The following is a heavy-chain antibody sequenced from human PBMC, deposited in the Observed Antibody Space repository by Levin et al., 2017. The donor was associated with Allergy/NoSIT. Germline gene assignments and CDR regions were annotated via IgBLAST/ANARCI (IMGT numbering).Heavy chain of an antibody. J-gene: IGHJ6*02. V-gene: IGHV1-8*01. CDR2: MNPNSGNT. CDR3: ARGPAWDYDFWSGYYQLFYDYGMDV. D-gene: IGHD3-3*01. CDR1: GYTFTSYD. Sequence: GESLKISCKASGYTFTSYDINWVRQATGQGLEWMGWMNPNSGNTGYAQKFQGRVTMTRNTSISTAYMELSSLRSEDTAVYYCARGPAWDYDFWSGYYQLFYDYGMDVWGQGTTVTVSS.